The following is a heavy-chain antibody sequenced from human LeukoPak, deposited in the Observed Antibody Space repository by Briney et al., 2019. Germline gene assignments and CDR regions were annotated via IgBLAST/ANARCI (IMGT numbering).Heavy chain of an antibody. Sequence: AGGSLRLSCAASGFTFSSYGMHWVHQAPGKGLEWVAFIRYDGSNKYYADSVKGRFTISRDNSKNTLYLQMNSLRAEDTAVYYCAKGPGPTREYQLLFGGYYYYYYMDVWGKGTTVTVSS. CDR1: GFTFSSYG. CDR3: AKGPGPTREYQLLFGGYYYYYYMDV. CDR2: IRYDGSNK. V-gene: IGHV3-30*02. D-gene: IGHD2-2*01. J-gene: IGHJ6*03.